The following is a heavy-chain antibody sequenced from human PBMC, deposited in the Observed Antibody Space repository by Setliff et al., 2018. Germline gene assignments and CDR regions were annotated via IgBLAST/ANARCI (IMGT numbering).Heavy chain of an antibody. J-gene: IGHJ6*04. CDR3: ARTCSGSGCYAGLES. D-gene: IGHD2-15*01. CDR1: GFSFRTFS. Sequence: LRLSCAASGFSFRTFSMHWVRQAPGKGLEWVAVIWDDGVKKYHADSVKGRFTISRDNSKNTLYLQMNSLRPEDTAVYYCARTCSGSGCYAGLESWGKGTTVTVSS. CDR2: IWDDGVKK. V-gene: IGHV3-33*08.